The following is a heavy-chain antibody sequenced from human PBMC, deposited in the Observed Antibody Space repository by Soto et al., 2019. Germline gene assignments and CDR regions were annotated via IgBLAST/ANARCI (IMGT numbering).Heavy chain of an antibody. D-gene: IGHD3-3*01. CDR1: GFNFGNYA. Sequence: EEHLVESGGGLIQPGGSLRLSCSASGFNFGNYAMHWVRQAPGKGLEYVAGINTEGGSTYYADSVKDRFTISRDNSKKTLDLQMSSLRSDDTAAYHCVKARWTSPTGDGFAIWGQGTMVTVYS. CDR2: INTEGGST. CDR3: VKARWTSPTGDGFAI. J-gene: IGHJ3*02. V-gene: IGHV3-64D*08.